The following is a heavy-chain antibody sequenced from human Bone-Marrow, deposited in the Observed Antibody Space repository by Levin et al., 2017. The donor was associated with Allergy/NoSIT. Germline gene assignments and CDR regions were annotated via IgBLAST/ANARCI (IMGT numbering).Heavy chain of an antibody. Sequence: SETLSLTCIVSGGSLSTDNYYWGWIRQPPGRGLEWIGSIHYSGNTYYTSSLESRLTISVDTSKNHFSLRLSSVTAADTALYYCARHARRATLVRGAGTFDNWGPGTLVTVSS. J-gene: IGHJ4*02. CDR2: IHYSGNT. V-gene: IGHV4-39*02. CDR1: GGSLSTDNYY. D-gene: IGHD3-10*01. CDR3: ARHARRATLVRGAGTFDN.